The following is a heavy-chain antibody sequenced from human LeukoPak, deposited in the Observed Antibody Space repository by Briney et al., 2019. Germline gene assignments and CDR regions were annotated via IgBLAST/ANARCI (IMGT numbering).Heavy chain of an antibody. CDR1: GFTFSSYW. CDR2: IKHDGSEE. J-gene: IGHJ4*02. CDR3: ARDGDFDSSGYYGGLDY. V-gene: IGHV3-7*01. Sequence: PGGSLRLSCAASGFTFSSYWMSWVRQAPGKGLEWVANIKHDGSEENYVDSVKGRFTISRDNAKNSLYLQMNSLRAEDTAVYYCARDGDFDSSGYYGGLDYWGQGTLVTVSS. D-gene: IGHD3-22*01.